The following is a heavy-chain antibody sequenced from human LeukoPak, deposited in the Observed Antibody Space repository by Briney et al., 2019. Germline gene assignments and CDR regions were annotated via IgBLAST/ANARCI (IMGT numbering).Heavy chain of an antibody. Sequence: GGSLRLSCAASGFTFSSYGTHWVRQAPGKGLEWVAFIRYDGSNKYYADSVKGRFTISRDNSKNTLYLQMNSLRAEDTAVYYCAKIEGGSYDSSSFDYWGQGTLVTVSS. V-gene: IGHV3-30*02. D-gene: IGHD1-26*01. CDR2: IRYDGSNK. CDR1: GFTFSSYG. J-gene: IGHJ4*02. CDR3: AKIEGGSYDSSSFDY.